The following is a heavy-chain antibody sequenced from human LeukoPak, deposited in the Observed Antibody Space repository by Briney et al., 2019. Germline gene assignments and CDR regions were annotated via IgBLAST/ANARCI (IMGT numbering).Heavy chain of an antibody. CDR2: ISGSSGTI. Sequence: GGCLRLSCAASGFTFSSYSMNWVRQAPGKGLEWVSYISGSSGTIYYADSVKGRLTISRDNVKNSLYLQMNSLRAEDTAVYYCARDSHAAPNAMDVWGKGTTVTVSS. CDR1: GFTFSSYS. D-gene: IGHD6-25*01. CDR3: ARDSHAAPNAMDV. V-gene: IGHV3-48*01. J-gene: IGHJ6*03.